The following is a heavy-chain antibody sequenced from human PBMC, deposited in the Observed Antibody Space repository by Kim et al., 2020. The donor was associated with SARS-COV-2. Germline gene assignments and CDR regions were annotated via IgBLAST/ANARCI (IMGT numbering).Heavy chain of an antibody. Sequence: ASVKVSCMASGYTFTSNHMHWVRQAPGQGLEWMGMITPTGDITTNSQSFQGRLTMTTDTSTSTVYMELSSLTSEDTAVYFCARDLSGAWTFDYWGQGTLVTVSS. CDR3: ARDLSGAWTFDY. CDR2: ITPTGDIT. D-gene: IGHD2-21*02. V-gene: IGHV1-46*01. CDR1: GYTFTSNH. J-gene: IGHJ4*02.